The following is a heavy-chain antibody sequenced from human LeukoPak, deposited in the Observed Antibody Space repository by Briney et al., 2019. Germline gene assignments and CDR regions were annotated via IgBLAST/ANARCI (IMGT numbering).Heavy chain of an antibody. CDR2: IYYSGST. D-gene: IGHD1-26*01. V-gene: IGHV4-59*01. CDR3: ALGVGATNDAFDI. J-gene: IGHJ3*02. Sequence: SETLSLTCTVSGGSISSYHWSWIRQPPGKGLEWIGYIYYSGSTNYNPSLKSRVTISVDTSKNQFSLKLSSVTAADTAVYYCALGVGATNDAFDIWGQGTMVTVSS. CDR1: GGSISSYH.